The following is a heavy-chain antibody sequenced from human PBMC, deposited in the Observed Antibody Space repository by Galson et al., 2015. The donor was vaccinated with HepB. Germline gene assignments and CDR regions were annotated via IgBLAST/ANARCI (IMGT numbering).Heavy chain of an antibody. Sequence: SLRLSCVASGFAFNNAWMNWVRQAPGKGLEWVGRIKSKTDGGTTEYAAPVKGRFTISRDDSRNTLYLQMHSLKTDDTAVYYCTTDVYFSSYWSWLDPWGQGTLVTVSS. J-gene: IGHJ5*02. V-gene: IGHV3-15*01. CDR1: GFAFNNAW. CDR2: IKSKTDGGTT. CDR3: TTDVYFSSYWSWLDP. D-gene: IGHD2-2*01.